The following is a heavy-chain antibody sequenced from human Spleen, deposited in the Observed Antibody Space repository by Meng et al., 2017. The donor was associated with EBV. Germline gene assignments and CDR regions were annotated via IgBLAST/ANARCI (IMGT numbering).Heavy chain of an antibody. D-gene: IGHD2-15*01. CDR2: IHHSGGT. Sequence: VALAGAGPGLVRPSGTLSLTCAVSRGFITSGDWWSWVRQSPGKGLEWIGEIHHSGGTSYNPSLKSRVTISLDMSKDQFSLRLSSVTAADTAVYYCARAGYHRPASEYWGQGTLVTVSS. J-gene: IGHJ4*02. CDR3: ARAGYHRPASEY. V-gene: IGHV4-4*02. CDR1: RGFITSGDW.